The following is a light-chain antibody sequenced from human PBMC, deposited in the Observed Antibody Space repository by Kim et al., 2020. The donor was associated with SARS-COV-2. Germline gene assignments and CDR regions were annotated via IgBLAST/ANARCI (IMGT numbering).Light chain of an antibody. CDR3: QQSYRTPST. J-gene: IGKJ3*01. CDR2: GAS. CDR1: QSISSY. V-gene: IGKV1-39*01. Sequence: DIQMTQSPSSLSASVGNRVTITCRASQSISSYLNWYQQKLGKAPKLLIYGASSLQSGVPSRFSGSGSGTDFTLTISSLQPEDFGTYYCQQSYRTPSTFGPGTKVDIK.